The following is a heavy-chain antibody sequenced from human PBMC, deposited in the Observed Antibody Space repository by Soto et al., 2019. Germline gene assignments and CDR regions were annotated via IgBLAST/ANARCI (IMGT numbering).Heavy chain of an antibody. D-gene: IGHD2-15*01. J-gene: IGHJ5*02. CDR3: ARGYCSGGSCYRGLDWFDP. V-gene: IGHV1-69*12. CDR2: IIPIFGTA. Sequence: QVQLVQSGAEVKKPGSSVKVSCNASGGTFRSYAISWVRQAPGQGLEWMGGIIPIFGTANYAQKFQGRVTINADESTSTDYMELSSLRSEDTAVYYCARGYCSGGSCYRGLDWFDPWGQGTLVTVSS. CDR1: GGTFRSYA.